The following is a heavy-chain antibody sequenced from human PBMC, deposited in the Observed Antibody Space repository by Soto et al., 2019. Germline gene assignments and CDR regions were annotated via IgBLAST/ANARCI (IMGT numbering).Heavy chain of an antibody. CDR1: GFTFSSYA. J-gene: IGHJ4*02. V-gene: IGHV3-23*01. Sequence: PGGSLRLSCAASGFTFSSYAMSWVRQAPGKGLEWVSAISGSGGSTYYADSVKGRFTISRDNSKNTLYLQMNSLRAEDTAVYYCVTSGWNTISYYFDYWGQGTLVTVSS. CDR3: VTSGWNTISYYFDY. CDR2: ISGSGGST. D-gene: IGHD6-19*01.